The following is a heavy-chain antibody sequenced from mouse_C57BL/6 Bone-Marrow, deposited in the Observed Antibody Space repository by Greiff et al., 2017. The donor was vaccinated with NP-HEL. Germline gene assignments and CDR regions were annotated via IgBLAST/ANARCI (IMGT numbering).Heavy chain of an antibody. V-gene: IGHV5-9-1*02. D-gene: IGHD1-1*01. CDR2: ISSGGDYI. CDR1: GFTFSSYA. Sequence: EVQWVESGEGLVKPGGSLKLSCAASGFTFSSYAMSWVRQTPEKRLEWVAYISSGGDYIYYADTVKGRFTISRDNARNTLYLQMSSLKSEDTAMYYCTRDHYYGSSYHYYAMDYWGQGTSVTVSS. CDR3: TRDHYYGSSYHYYAMDY. J-gene: IGHJ4*01.